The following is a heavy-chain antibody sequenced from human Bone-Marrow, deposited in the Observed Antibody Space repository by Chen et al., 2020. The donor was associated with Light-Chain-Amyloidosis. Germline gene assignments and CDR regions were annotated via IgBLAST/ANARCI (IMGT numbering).Heavy chain of an antibody. CDR1: GFTVFNNY. Sequence: EVQLVESGGGLIQPGGSLRLSCVASGFTVFNNYMSWVRLAPGRGLEWVSIMYSGGSTYYADSVKGRFIISRDNFKNTLYLHMNSLRAEDTAMYYCARSDPLYRNSYYFDYWGQGTLVTVSS. D-gene: IGHD3-16*02. CDR2: MYSGGST. J-gene: IGHJ4*02. V-gene: IGHV3-53*01. CDR3: ARSDPLYRNSYYFDY.